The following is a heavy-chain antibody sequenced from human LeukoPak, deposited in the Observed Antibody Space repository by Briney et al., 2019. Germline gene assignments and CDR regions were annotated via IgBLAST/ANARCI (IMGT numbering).Heavy chain of an antibody. CDR2: MNPNSGNT. Sequence: ASVKVSCKASGYTFTSYDINWVRQATGQGLEWMGWMNPNSGNTGYAQKFQGRVTMTRNTSISTAYMELSSLRSEDTAVYYCARGPCPAVYCSSTSCYRWRTGPNWFDPWGQGTLVTVSS. CDR3: ARGPCPAVYCSSTSCYRWRTGPNWFDP. J-gene: IGHJ5*02. V-gene: IGHV1-8*01. D-gene: IGHD2-2*01. CDR1: GYTFTSYD.